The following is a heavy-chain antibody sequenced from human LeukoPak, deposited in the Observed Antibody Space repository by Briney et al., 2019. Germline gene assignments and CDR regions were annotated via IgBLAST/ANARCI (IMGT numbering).Heavy chain of an antibody. CDR2: IRTDGTIT. Sequence: PGGSLRLSCAASGFTCSSYWMHWVPHAPGKGRVWVSRIRTDGTITTYADSVKGRFSISRDNAKNTLYLQVNSLRVEDTAVYYCARDRKSGECDLVPWGQGTLVTVSS. D-gene: IGHD3-10*01. CDR1: GFTCSSYW. J-gene: IGHJ5*02. V-gene: IGHV3-74*01. CDR3: ARDRKSGECDLVP.